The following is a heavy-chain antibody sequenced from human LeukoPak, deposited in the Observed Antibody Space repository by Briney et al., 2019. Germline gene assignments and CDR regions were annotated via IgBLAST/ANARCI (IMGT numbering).Heavy chain of an antibody. CDR1: GFTVSSNY. J-gene: IGHJ4*02. CDR3: ARMGVGAMGF. D-gene: IGHD1-26*01. CDR2: IYSGGST. V-gene: IGHV3-53*01. Sequence: GGSLRLSCAASGFTVSSNYMSWVRQAPGKGLEWVSVIYSGGSTYYADSVKGRFTISRDNSKNILYLQMNSLRAEDAAVYYCARMGVGAMGFWGQGTLVTVSS.